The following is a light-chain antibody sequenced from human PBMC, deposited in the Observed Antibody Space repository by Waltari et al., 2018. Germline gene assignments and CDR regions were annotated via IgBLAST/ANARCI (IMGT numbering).Light chain of an antibody. Sequence: QSVLTQPPSVSGAPGQRVTNPRTRSSSNLGAAHGVHWHPPPPGTAPKLLIYGNSNRPSGVPDRFSGSKSGTSASLAITGLQAEDEADYYCQSYDSSLSGWVFGGGTKLTVL. J-gene: IGLJ3*02. CDR3: QSYDSSLSGWV. V-gene: IGLV1-40*01. CDR2: GNS. CDR1: SSNLGAAHG.